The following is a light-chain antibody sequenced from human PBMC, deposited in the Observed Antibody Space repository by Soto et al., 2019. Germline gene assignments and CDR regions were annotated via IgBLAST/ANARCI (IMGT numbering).Light chain of an antibody. CDR3: QHYNSYSEA. J-gene: IGKJ1*01. Sequence: DIQMTQSPSTLSGSVGDRVTITCRASQTISNWLAWYQQKPGKAPKLLIYKASTSKSGVPSRFSGSGSGTEFTLTISSLQPDDFATYYCQHYNSYSEAFGQGTKVDIK. CDR1: QTISNW. CDR2: KAS. V-gene: IGKV1-5*03.